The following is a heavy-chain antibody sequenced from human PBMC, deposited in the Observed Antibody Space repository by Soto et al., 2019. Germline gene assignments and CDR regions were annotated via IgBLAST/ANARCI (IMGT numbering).Heavy chain of an antibody. D-gene: IGHD2-15*01. CDR3: AREGVVAASD. J-gene: IGHJ4*02. CDR1: GFTVSSNY. V-gene: IGHV3-66*01. Sequence: EVQLVESGGGLVQPGGSLRLSCAASGFTVSSNYMSWVRQAPGKGLEWVSVIYSGGSTNYADAVKGRFTISRDNSKNTLYLQMHSLRAEDTAVYYCAREGVVAASDWGQGTLVTVSS. CDR2: IYSGGST.